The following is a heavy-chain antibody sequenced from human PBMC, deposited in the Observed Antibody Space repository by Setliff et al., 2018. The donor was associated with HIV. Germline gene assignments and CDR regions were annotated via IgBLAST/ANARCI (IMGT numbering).Heavy chain of an antibody. CDR1: GYTFTGYF. D-gene: IGHD2-8*01. CDR3: ASKVHCTNGVCLDDFDI. CDR2: INPNSGGT. Sequence: ASVKVSCKASGYTFTGYFMHWVRRAPGQGLEWMGRINPNSGGTNYAQKFQGRVTMTRDTSISTAYMELSRLRSDDTAVYYCASKVHCTNGVCLDDFDIWGQGTMVTVSS. V-gene: IGHV1-2*06. J-gene: IGHJ3*02.